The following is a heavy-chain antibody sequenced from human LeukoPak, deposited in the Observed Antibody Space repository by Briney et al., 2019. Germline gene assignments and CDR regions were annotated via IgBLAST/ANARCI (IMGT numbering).Heavy chain of an antibody. V-gene: IGHV3-30*18. J-gene: IGHJ6*02. D-gene: IGHD5-24*01. CDR1: GFTFSSYG. CDR2: ISYDGSNK. CDR3: AKERRDGYNYYYYGMDV. Sequence: GGSLRLSCAASGFTFSSYGMHWVRQAPGKGLEWVAVISYDGSNKYYADSVKGRFTISRDNSKNTLYLQMNSLRAEDTAVYYCAKERRDGYNYYYYGMDVWGQGTTVTVSS.